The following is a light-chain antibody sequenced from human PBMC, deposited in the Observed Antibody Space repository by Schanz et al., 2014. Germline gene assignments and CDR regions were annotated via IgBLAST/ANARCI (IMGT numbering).Light chain of an antibody. CDR1: SSNIGSNY. J-gene: IGLJ3*02. CDR3: AAWDDRLNGRV. Sequence: QSVLTQPPSVSGTPGQLVTIPCSGSSSNIGSNYVYWYQQLPGTAPKLVIYSNNQRPSGVPDRFSGSKSGTSGSLAISGLQSEDEADYYCAAWDDRLNGRVFGGGTKLTVL. CDR2: SNN. V-gene: IGLV1-44*01.